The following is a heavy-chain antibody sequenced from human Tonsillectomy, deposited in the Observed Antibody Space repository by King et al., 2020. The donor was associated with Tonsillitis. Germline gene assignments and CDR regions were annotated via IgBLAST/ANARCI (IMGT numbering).Heavy chain of an antibody. CDR2: IWFDGSNK. J-gene: IGHJ4*02. CDR1: GFTFSSYG. CDR3: ARDPGGSSSY. Sequence: VQLVESGGGVVQPGRSLRLSCAASGFTFSSYGMHWGRQAPGKGLEWVAVIWFDGSNKYYGDSVKGRFTISRDNSRNTLYLQMNSLRAEDTAVYYCARDPGGSSSYWGQGTLVTVSS. V-gene: IGHV3-33*08. D-gene: IGHD6-13*01.